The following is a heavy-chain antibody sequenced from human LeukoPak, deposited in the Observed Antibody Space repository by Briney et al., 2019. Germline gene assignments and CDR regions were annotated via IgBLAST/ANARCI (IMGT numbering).Heavy chain of an antibody. Sequence: GGSLRLSCAASGFIFSSFSVNWVRQAPGKGLEWVSSISTSGGLSSIYYADSVKGRFAISRDNAKNSLYLQMNSLRADDTAVYYCTKSPPLIAARSYFDYWGQGTLVTVSS. J-gene: IGHJ4*02. CDR1: GFIFSSFS. CDR2: ISTSGGLSSI. V-gene: IGHV3-21*04. D-gene: IGHD6-6*01. CDR3: TKSPPLIAARSYFDY.